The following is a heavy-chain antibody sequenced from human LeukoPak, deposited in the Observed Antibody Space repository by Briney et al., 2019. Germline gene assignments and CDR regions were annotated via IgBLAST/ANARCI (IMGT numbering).Heavy chain of an antibody. V-gene: IGHV3-23*01. J-gene: IGHJ4*02. CDR1: GFTFSSYA. CDR2: ISGSGGST. CDR3: AKGYTVAGTAGVFDY. Sequence: HSGGSLRLSCAASGFTFSSYAMSWVRQAPGKGLEWVSAISGSGGSTYYADSVKGRFTISRDNSKNTLYLQMNSLRAEDTAVYYCAKGYTVAGTAGVFDYWGQGTLVTVSS. D-gene: IGHD6-19*01.